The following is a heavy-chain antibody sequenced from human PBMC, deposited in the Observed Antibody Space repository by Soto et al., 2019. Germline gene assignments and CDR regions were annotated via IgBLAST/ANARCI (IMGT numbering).Heavy chain of an antibody. CDR1: GGSISSGGYY. Sequence: KTSETLSLTCTVSGGSISSGGYYWSWIRQHPGKGLEWIGYIYYSGSTYYNPSLKSRVTISVDTSKNQFSLKLSSVTAADTAVYYCARGDVANYGMDVWGQGTTVTVS. V-gene: IGHV4-31*03. D-gene: IGHD2-15*01. J-gene: IGHJ6*02. CDR3: ARGDVANYGMDV. CDR2: IYYSGST.